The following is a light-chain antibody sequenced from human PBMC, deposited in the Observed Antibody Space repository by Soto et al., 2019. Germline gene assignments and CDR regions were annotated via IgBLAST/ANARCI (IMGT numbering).Light chain of an antibody. V-gene: IGLV7-43*01. J-gene: IGLJ3*02. Sequence: QAVVTQEPSLTVSPGGTVTLTCASSTGAVTSTYYPNWFQQKPGRPPRALIYSTCSKHSWTPARFSGSLLGGKATLTLSGVQPEDEAEYYCLLYSGGGQLVFGGGTKLTVL. CDR3: LLYSGGGQLV. CDR1: TGAVTSTYY. CDR2: STC.